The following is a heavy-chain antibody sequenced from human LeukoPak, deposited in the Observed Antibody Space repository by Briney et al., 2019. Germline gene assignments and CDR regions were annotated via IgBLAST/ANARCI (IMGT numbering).Heavy chain of an antibody. D-gene: IGHD3-3*01. Sequence: SETLSLTCTVSGGSISSSSYYWGWIRQPPRKGLEWIGSVYYSGSTYYNPSLKSRVTISVDTSKNQFSLKLSSVTAADTAVYYCARMNPSGYLVVAFDIWGQGTMVTVSS. CDR3: ARMNPSGYLVVAFDI. J-gene: IGHJ3*02. CDR1: GGSISSSSYY. CDR2: VYYSGST. V-gene: IGHV4-39*07.